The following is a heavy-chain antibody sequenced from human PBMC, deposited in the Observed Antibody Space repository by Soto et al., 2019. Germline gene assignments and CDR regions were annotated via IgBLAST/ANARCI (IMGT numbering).Heavy chain of an antibody. D-gene: IGHD1-1*01. J-gene: IGHJ4*02. CDR2: ISDYGTRK. V-gene: IGHV3-30-3*01. CDR3: AIDIGVGGTSGIPDY. CDR1: GFTFTSHA. Sequence: QVHLVESGGDVVQPGRSLRLSCAASGFTFTSHAMHWVRQTPGEGLEWVAIISDYGTRKFYADSVQARFSISRDNARNTLYLQMNSLTIEDTGIFYCAIDIGVGGTSGIPDYWGQGTLVTVSS.